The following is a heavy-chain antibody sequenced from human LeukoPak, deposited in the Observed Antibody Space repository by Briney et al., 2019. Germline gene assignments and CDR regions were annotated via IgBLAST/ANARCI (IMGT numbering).Heavy chain of an antibody. V-gene: IGHV3-30*14. CDR1: GFAFGSYA. CDR3: ARESEGVTFDY. D-gene: IGHD5-18*01. Sequence: GGSLRLSCAASGFAFGSYAMHWVRQAPGKGLEWVAVISYDGSNKYYADSVKGRFTISRDNSKNTLYLQMNSLRAEDTAVYYCARESEGVTFDYWGQGTLVTVSS. J-gene: IGHJ4*02. CDR2: ISYDGSNK.